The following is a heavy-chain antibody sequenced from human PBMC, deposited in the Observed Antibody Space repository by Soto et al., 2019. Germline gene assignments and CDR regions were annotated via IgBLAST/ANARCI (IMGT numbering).Heavy chain of an antibody. V-gene: IGHV3-21*01. CDR3: ATGQYYYDSSGYRFDI. CDR1: GFTFSSYS. Sequence: GGSLRLSCAASGFTFSSYSMNWVRQAPGKGLEWVSSISSSSSYIDYADSVKGRFTISRDNAKNSLYLQMNSLRAEDTAVYYCATGQYYYDSSGYRFDIWGQGTMVTV. CDR2: ISSSSSYI. D-gene: IGHD3-22*01. J-gene: IGHJ3*02.